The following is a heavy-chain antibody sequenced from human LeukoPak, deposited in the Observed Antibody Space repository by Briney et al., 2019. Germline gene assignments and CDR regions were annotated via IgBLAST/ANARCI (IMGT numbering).Heavy chain of an antibody. J-gene: IGHJ4*01. Sequence: PGGSLRLSCAASGFTFSHYEMNWVRQAPGKGLEWVSYISSGGSTTYYADSVKGRFTISRDNAKNSLYLQMNSLRAEDTAVYYCAGLQLWPHDYWGQGTLVTVSS. V-gene: IGHV3-48*03. CDR1: GFTFSHYE. CDR3: AGLQLWPHDY. D-gene: IGHD5-18*01. CDR2: ISSGGSTT.